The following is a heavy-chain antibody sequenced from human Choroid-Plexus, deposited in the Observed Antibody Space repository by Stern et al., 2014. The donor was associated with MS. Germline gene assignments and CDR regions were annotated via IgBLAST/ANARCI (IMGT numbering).Heavy chain of an antibody. CDR2: VAYDGSNK. Sequence: VQLVESGGGVVQPGRPLRLSWVASGFTFGSCAMHWGRQAPGKGLEWVAGVAYDGSNKDYADSVKGRFTISRDNSQNTLYMQMSSLRPEDTAVYYCAKDRQYLTYFFDHWGQGSLVTVSS. CDR3: AKDRQYLTYFFDH. D-gene: IGHD2/OR15-2a*01. CDR1: GFTFGSCA. J-gene: IGHJ5*02. V-gene: IGHV3-30*18.